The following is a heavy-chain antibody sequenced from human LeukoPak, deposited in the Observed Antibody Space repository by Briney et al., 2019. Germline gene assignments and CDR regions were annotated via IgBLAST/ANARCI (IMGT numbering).Heavy chain of an antibody. J-gene: IGHJ5*02. CDR2: IKQDGSEK. V-gene: IGHV3-7*03. Sequence: GGSLRLSCAASGLTFSERWMTWVRQAPGKGLEWVATIKQDGSEKYYLGSVKGRFTISRDNAKSSLYLQLNSLRAEDTAVYYCAKDRSTMIVVGQNWFDPWGQGTLVTVSS. CDR3: AKDRSTMIVVGQNWFDP. D-gene: IGHD3-22*01. CDR1: GLTFSERW.